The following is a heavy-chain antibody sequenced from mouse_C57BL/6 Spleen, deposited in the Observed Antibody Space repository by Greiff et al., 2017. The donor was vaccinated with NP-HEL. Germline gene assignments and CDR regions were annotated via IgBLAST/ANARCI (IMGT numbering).Heavy chain of an antibody. J-gene: IGHJ4*01. CDR1: GYTFTSYW. V-gene: IGHV1-50*01. CDR2: IDPSDSYT. Sequence: VQLQQPGAELVKPGASVKLSCKASGYTFTSYWMQWVKQRPGQGLEWIGEIDPSDSYTNYNQKFKGKATLTVDTSSSTAYMQLSSLTSEDSAVYYCARKGPLYAMDYWGQGTSVTVSS. CDR3: ARKGPLYAMDY.